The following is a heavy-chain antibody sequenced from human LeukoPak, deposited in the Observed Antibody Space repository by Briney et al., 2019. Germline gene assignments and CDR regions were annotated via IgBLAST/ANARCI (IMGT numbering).Heavy chain of an antibody. D-gene: IGHD6-6*01. V-gene: IGHV3-7*03. CDR2: IKQDGSEK. J-gene: IGHJ5*02. CDR1: GFTFSNYG. CDR3: AGASGRGS. Sequence: TGGSLRLSCAASGFTFSNYGMSWFRQAQGKGLEWVANIKQDGSEKYYVDSVKGRFTISRDNAKTSLYLQMNSLRVEDTAVYYCAGASGRGSWGQGTLVTVSS.